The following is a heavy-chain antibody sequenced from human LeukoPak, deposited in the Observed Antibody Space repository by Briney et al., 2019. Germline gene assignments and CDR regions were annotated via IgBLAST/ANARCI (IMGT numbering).Heavy chain of an antibody. J-gene: IGHJ4*02. D-gene: IGHD1-26*01. CDR2: ISGNGGST. CDR3: ARAVGATHFDY. V-gene: IGHV3-23*01. CDR1: GFTFSRYA. Sequence: GGSLRLSCAASGFTFSRYAMSWVRQAPGKGLEWVSSISGNGGSTYYAESVKGRFTISRDNSKNTLYLQMNSLRAEDTAVYYCARAVGATHFDYWGQGILVTVSS.